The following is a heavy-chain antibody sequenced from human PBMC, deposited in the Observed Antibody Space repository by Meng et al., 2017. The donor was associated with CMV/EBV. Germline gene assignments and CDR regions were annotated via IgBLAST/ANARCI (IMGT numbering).Heavy chain of an antibody. V-gene: IGHV3-21*01. CDR2: ISSSSSYI. Sequence: GGSLRLSCAASGFAFSSYSMNWVRQAPGKGLEWVSSISSSSSYIYYADSVKGRFTISRDNAKNSLYLQMNSLRAEDTAVYYCARLPGTGSGDKDVWGQGTTVTVSS. J-gene: IGHJ6*02. D-gene: IGHD3-10*01. CDR1: GFAFSSYS. CDR3: ARLPGTGSGDKDV.